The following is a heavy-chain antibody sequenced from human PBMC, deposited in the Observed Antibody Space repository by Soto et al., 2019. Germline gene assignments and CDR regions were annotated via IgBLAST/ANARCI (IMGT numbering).Heavy chain of an antibody. J-gene: IGHJ6*02. Sequence: TGGSLRLSCAASGFTFSSYAMSWVRQAPGKGLEWVSAISGSGGSTYYADSVKGRFTISRDNSKNTLYLQMNSLRAEDTAVYYCAKSGSSVRFLEWLPPYYYYDMDVWGQGTTVTVSS. CDR3: AKSGSSVRFLEWLPPYYYYDMDV. CDR2: ISGSGGST. V-gene: IGHV3-23*01. D-gene: IGHD3-3*01. CDR1: GFTFSSYA.